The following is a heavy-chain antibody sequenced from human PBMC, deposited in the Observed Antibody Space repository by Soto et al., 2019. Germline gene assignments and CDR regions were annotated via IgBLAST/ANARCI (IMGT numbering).Heavy chain of an antibody. Sequence: GESLKISCKGSGYSFTSYWIIWARQMPGKGLEWMGIIDPSDSYTNYNPSFQGHVTISADKSISTAYLQWSSLKASDTAIYYCARRNTAMVKDYYYGMDVWGQGTTVTVSS. V-gene: IGHV5-10-1*01. CDR1: GYSFTSYW. CDR3: ARRNTAMVKDYYYGMDV. J-gene: IGHJ6*02. CDR2: IDPSDSYT. D-gene: IGHD5-18*01.